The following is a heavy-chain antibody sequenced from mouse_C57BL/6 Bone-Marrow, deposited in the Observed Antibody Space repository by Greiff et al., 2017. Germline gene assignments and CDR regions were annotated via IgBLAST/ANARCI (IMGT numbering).Heavy chain of an antibody. D-gene: IGHD3-1*01. J-gene: IGHJ2*01. CDR1: GFSLTSYG. CDR2: VWSGGST. CDR3: AKNRATAVNYFDY. Sequence: VQLQESGPGLVQPSQSLSITCPVSGFSLTSYGVHWVRQPPGKGLDWLGVVWSGGSTDSNAAFISILSISKDNSKSQVIFKMNSLQADDAAIYYYAKNRATAVNYFDYWGQGTTLTVSS. V-gene: IGHV2-4*01.